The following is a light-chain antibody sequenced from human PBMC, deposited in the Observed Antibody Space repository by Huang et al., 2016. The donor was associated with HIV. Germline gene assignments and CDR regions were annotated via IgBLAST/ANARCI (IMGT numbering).Light chain of an antibody. V-gene: IGKV3-15*01. CDR2: DAS. CDR1: QGVSSN. J-gene: IGKJ2*01. CDR3: QQYNNWPRT. Sequence: ERVLTQSPVTLSASPGERATLSCRASQGVSSNLAWDQQKPGQAPRLLIHDASTRASDIPARFSGSGSDIEFTLTISSLQSEDSAVYYCQQYNNWPRTFGQGTKLEIK.